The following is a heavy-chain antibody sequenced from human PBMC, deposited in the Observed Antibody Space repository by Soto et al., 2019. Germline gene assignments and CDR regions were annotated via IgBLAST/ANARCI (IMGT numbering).Heavy chain of an antibody. CDR2: IYYSGST. Sequence: SETLSLTCTVSGGSISSGGYYWSWIRQHPGKGLEWIGYIYYSGSTYYNPSLKSRVTISVDTSKNQFSLKLSSVTAADTAVYYCARRELGSYYYFDYWGQGTLVTVSS. CDR3: ARRELGSYYYFDY. CDR1: GGSISSGGYY. J-gene: IGHJ4*02. V-gene: IGHV4-31*03. D-gene: IGHD1-26*01.